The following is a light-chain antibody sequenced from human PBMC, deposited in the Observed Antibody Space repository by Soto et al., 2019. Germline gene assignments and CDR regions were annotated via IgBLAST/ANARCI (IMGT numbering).Light chain of an antibody. J-gene: IGKJ4*01. V-gene: IGKV4-1*01. CDR3: QQYYSTPQLT. CDR2: WAS. Sequence: DIVMTQSPDSLAVSLGERATINCKSSQSVLYSSNNKNYLAWYQQKPGQPPKLLIYWASTRESGVPDRFSGSGSVTDFTLTISSLQAEDVAVSYCQQYYSTPQLTFGGGTKVEIK. CDR1: QSVLYSSNNKNY.